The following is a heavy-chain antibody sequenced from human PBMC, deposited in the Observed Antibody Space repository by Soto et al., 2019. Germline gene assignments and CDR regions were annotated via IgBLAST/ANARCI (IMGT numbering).Heavy chain of an antibody. V-gene: IGHV3-74*01. Sequence: GSLRLSCVASGFTSSGYWMHGFRQAPGKGLVWVSRINTDGSSTSYADSVKGRFTISRDNAKNSLYLQMNSLRAEDTAVYYCARAPDVLLWFGELLSVNYFDYWGQGTLVTVSP. J-gene: IGHJ4*02. CDR2: INTDGSST. D-gene: IGHD3-10*01. CDR3: ARAPDVLLWFGELLSVNYFDY. CDR1: GFTSSGYW.